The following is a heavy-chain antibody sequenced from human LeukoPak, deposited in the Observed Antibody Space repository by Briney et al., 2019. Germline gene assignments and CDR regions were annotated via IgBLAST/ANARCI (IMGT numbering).Heavy chain of an antibody. Sequence: PSETLSLTCAVYGGSFSGYYWSWIRQPPGKGLEWIGEINHSGSTNYNPSLKSRVTISVDTSKNQFSLKLSSVTAADTAVYYCARRPVLLWFGELLRYYFDYRGQGTLVTVSS. J-gene: IGHJ4*02. CDR3: ARRPVLLWFGELLRYYFDY. CDR2: INHSGST. V-gene: IGHV4-34*01. CDR1: GGSFSGYY. D-gene: IGHD3-10*01.